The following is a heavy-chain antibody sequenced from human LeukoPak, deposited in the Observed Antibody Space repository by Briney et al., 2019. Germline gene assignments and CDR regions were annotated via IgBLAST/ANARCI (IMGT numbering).Heavy chain of an antibody. CDR1: GGSISSSSYY. Sequence: TSETLSLTCTVSGGSISSSSYYWGWIRQPPGKGLEWIGSIYYSGSTYYNPSLKSRVTISVDTSKNQFSLKLSSVTAADTAVYYCARLINPYGDYGYYYYYMDVWGKGTTVTISS. CDR2: IYYSGST. J-gene: IGHJ6*03. D-gene: IGHD4-17*01. V-gene: IGHV4-39*07. CDR3: ARLINPYGDYGYYYYYMDV.